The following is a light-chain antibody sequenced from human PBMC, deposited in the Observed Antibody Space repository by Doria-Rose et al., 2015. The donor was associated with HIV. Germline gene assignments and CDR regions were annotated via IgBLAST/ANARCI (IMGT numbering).Light chain of an antibody. CDR2: SAS. Sequence: TQSPETLSVSPGETATLSCSASQSVSSDLAWYQHKPGQAPRLLIWSASTMATAIPAMFSGSRSGTELTLSISSLQSEDCAIYFCHQYNTWPTFGQGTRLDIK. V-gene: IGKV3-15*01. CDR3: HQYNTWPT. CDR1: QSVSSD. J-gene: IGKJ5*01.